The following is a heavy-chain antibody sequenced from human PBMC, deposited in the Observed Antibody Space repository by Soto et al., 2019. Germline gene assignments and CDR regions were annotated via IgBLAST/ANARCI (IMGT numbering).Heavy chain of an antibody. CDR2: ISYDGSNK. D-gene: IGHD5-12*01. J-gene: IGHJ4*02. Sequence: GGSLRLSCAASGFTFSSYGMHWVRQAPGKGLEWVAVISYDGSNKFYADSVKGRFTISRDNSKNTLYLQMNSLRAEDTAVYYCAKDIKLVSTGGDYWGQGTLVTVSS. CDR3: AKDIKLVSTGGDY. V-gene: IGHV3-30*18. CDR1: GFTFSSYG.